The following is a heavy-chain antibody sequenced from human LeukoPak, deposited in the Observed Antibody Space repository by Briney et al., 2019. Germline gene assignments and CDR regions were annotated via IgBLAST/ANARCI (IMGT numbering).Heavy chain of an antibody. J-gene: IGHJ5*02. CDR2: IQSDGSKQ. D-gene: IGHD5-18*01. CDR3: ARDVDTSSHSSQLDP. Sequence: GGSLTLYCSTAGFTFSTFGINWVRQPPGKGLEWAAAIQSDGSKQYYGDSVKGRFTISRDSSKNTVYLQMNSLRDEDTAVYYCARDVDTSSHSSQLDPWGQGTLVTVSS. CDR1: GFTFSTFG. V-gene: IGHV3-33*01.